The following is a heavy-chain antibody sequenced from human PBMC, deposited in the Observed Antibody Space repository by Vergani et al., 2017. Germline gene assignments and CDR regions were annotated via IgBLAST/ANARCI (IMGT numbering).Heavy chain of an antibody. V-gene: IGHV4-61*02. CDR1: GAPIKNDFYY. CDR3: ARDNEQLRPRAFDL. CDR2: IYVSGIT. D-gene: IGHD4-23*01. J-gene: IGHJ3*01. Sequence: QVQRQESGPGLVKPSQTLSLTCTVPGAPIKNDFYYWHWIRQPAGKGLEWIGRIYVSGITDYNSSLQSRVSMSVDTSKNHFSLTLTSVTAADTAVFYCARDNEQLRPRAFDLWVQGTMVTVSS.